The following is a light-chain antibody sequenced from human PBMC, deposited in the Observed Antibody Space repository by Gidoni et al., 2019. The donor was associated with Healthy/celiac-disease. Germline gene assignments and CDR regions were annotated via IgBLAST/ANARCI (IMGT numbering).Light chain of an antibody. J-gene: IGKJ1*01. CDR2: GAS. CDR3: QQYGSSPWT. Sequence: EIVLTQSPGTLSLSAGERATLSCRASQSVSSSSLAWYQQKPGQAPRLLIYGASNRAIGIPDRFSGSGSGTDFTLTISRLEPEDFAVYFCQQYGSSPWTFXXXTKVEIK. V-gene: IGKV3-20*01. CDR1: QSVSSSS.